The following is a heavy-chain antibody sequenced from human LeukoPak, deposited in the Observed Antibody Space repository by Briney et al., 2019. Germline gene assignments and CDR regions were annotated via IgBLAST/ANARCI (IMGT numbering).Heavy chain of an antibody. J-gene: IGHJ4*02. CDR1: GFTFDDYA. Sequence: GRSLRLSCAASGFTFDDYAMHWVRQAPGKGLEWVSVIYSGGSTYYADSVKGRFTISRDNSKNTLYLQMNSLRAEDTAVYYCARVGGQPLLYLIDYWGQGTLVTVSS. CDR3: ARVGGQPLLYLIDY. V-gene: IGHV3-66*01. D-gene: IGHD2-2*02. CDR2: IYSGGST.